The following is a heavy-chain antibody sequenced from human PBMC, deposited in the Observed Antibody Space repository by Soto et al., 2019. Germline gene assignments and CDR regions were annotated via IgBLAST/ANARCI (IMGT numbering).Heavy chain of an antibody. V-gene: IGHV4-31*01. CDR1: GGSISSGGYY. D-gene: IGHD4-17*01. CDR2: ISYSVRT. J-gene: IGHJ6*02. CDR3: ARDGVTTYYYYGMDV. Sequence: QVHLQESGPGLLKPSQTLSLTCTVSGGSISSGGYYWSWIRHHPGKGLEWIGYISYSVRTYYNPSLKSQVTISADTSKNQLSLKLNSVTAADTAVYYCARDGVTTYYYYGMDVWGQGTTVTVSS.